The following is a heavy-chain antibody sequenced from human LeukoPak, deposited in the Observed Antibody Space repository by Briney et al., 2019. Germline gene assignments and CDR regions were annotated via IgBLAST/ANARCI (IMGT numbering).Heavy chain of an antibody. CDR1: GGSISSSSYY. CDR2: IYYSGST. J-gene: IGHJ4*02. Sequence: PSETLSLTCTVSGGSISSSSYYWGWIRQPPGKGPEWIGSIYYSGSTYYNPSLKSRVTISVDTSKNQFSLKLSSVTAADTAVYYCARGAAATYWGQGTLVTVSS. CDR3: ARGAAATY. V-gene: IGHV4-39*07. D-gene: IGHD6-13*01.